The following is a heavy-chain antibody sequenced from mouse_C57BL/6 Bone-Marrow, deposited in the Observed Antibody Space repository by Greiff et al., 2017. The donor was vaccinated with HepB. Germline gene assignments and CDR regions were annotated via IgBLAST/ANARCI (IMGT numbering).Heavy chain of an antibody. CDR2: FYPGSGSI. J-gene: IGHJ3*01. D-gene: IGHD4-1*01. CDR1: GYTFTEYT. CDR3: AIHAPNSPWFAD. Sequence: QVQLKESGAELVKPGASVKLSCKASGYTFTEYTIHCVKQRSGQGLEWIGWFYPGSGSIKYNEKFKDKATLTADKSSSTVYMELSRLTSEDSAVYFCAIHAPNSPWFADWGQGTLVTVSA. V-gene: IGHV1-62-2*01.